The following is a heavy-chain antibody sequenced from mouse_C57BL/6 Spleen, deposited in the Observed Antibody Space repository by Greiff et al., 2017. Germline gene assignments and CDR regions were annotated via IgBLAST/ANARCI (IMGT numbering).Heavy chain of an antibody. CDR2: IDPENGDT. D-gene: IGHD2-4*01. CDR1: GFNIKDDY. Sequence: EVQLQESGAELVRPGASVKLSCTASGFNIKDDYMHWVKQRPEQGLEWIGWIDPENGDTEYASKFQGKATITADTPSNTAYLQLSSLTSEDTAVYYCTTDDYDRFAYWGQGTLVTVSA. J-gene: IGHJ3*01. V-gene: IGHV14-4*01. CDR3: TTDDYDRFAY.